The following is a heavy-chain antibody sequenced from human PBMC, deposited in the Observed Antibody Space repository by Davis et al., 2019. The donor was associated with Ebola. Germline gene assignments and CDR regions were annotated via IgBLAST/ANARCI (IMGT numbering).Heavy chain of an antibody. J-gene: IGHJ4*02. CDR3: ARDRGDYAMY. CDR1: GYTFTSYG. D-gene: IGHD4-17*01. V-gene: IGHV1-8*02. Sequence: ASVKVSCKASGYTFTSYGISWVRQAPGQGLEWMGWMNPNSGNTGYAQKFQGRVTMTRDTSISTAYMELSRLRSDDTAVYYCARDRGDYAMYWGQGTLVTVSS. CDR2: MNPNSGNT.